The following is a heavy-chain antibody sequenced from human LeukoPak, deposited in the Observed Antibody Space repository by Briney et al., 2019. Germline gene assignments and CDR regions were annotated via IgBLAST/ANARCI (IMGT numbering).Heavy chain of an antibody. CDR3: ARVCSVGAYAFDY. D-gene: IGHD1-26*01. CDR2: IYYSGST. Sequence: PSETLSLTCTVSGGSISSSSYYWGWIRQPPGKGLEWIGSIYYSGSTYYNPSLKSRVTISVDTSKNQFSLKLSSVTAADTAVYYCARVCSVGAYAFDYWGQGTLVTVSS. J-gene: IGHJ4*02. CDR1: GGSISSSSYY. V-gene: IGHV4-39*01.